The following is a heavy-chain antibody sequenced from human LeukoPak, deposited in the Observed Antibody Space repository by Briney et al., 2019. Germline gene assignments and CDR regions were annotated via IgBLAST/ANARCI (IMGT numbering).Heavy chain of an antibody. CDR1: GYTFTSYG. J-gene: IGHJ6*03. CDR2: ISAYNGNT. V-gene: IGHV1-18*01. D-gene: IGHD1-1*01. Sequence: ASVKVSCKASGYTFTSYGISWVRQAPGQGLEWMAWISAYNGNTNYAQKLQGRVTMTTDTSTSTAYMELRSLRSDDTAVYYCARAEQGTANYYYYMDVWGKGTTVTISS. CDR3: ARAEQGTANYYYYMDV.